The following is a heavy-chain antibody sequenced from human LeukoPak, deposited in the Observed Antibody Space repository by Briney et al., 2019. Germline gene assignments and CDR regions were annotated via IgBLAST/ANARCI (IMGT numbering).Heavy chain of an antibody. V-gene: IGHV3-7*01. CDR2: IKQDGSEK. Sequence: PGGSLRLSCAASGITFSSYWMSWVRQAPGRGLEWVANIKQDGSEKYYVDSVKGRFTISRDNAKNSLYLQMNSLRAEDTAVYYCAREAKDGSGSYWFDYWGQGTLVTVSS. D-gene: IGHD3-10*01. CDR3: AREAKDGSGSYWFDY. CDR1: GITFSSYW. J-gene: IGHJ4*02.